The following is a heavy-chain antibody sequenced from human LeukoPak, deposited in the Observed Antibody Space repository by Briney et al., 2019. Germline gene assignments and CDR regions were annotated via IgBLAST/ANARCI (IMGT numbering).Heavy chain of an antibody. V-gene: IGHV3-66*01. D-gene: IGHD1-26*01. CDR3: AKDFSGRQPNYFDY. J-gene: IGHJ4*02. CDR1: GFTVSSNY. Sequence: GGSLRLSCAASGFTVSSNYMSWVRQAPGKGLEWVSFIYSAGSTYYADSVKGRFTISRDNSKNTLYLQMNSLRAEDTAVYYCAKDFSGRQPNYFDYWGQGTLVTVSS. CDR2: IYSAGST.